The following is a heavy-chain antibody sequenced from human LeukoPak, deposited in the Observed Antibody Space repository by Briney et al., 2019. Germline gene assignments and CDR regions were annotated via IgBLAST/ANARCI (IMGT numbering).Heavy chain of an antibody. Sequence: GGSLRLSCAASGFTFSSYGMHWDRQAPGKGLEWVAVISYDGSNKYYADSVKGRFTISRDNSKNTLYLQMNSLRAEDTAVYYCARDWSDFWSGYYGTHNDYWGQGTLVTVSS. CDR2: ISYDGSNK. V-gene: IGHV3-30*03. CDR1: GFTFSSYG. D-gene: IGHD3-3*01. J-gene: IGHJ4*02. CDR3: ARDWSDFWSGYYGTHNDY.